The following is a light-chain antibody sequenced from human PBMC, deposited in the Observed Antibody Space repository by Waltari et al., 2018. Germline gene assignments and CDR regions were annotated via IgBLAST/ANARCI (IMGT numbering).Light chain of an antibody. CDR3: NSRDSSGKHYV. CDR1: SLRSYY. CDR2: GKD. J-gene: IGLJ1*01. V-gene: IGLV3-19*01. Sequence: SSELTQEPAVSVALGRTVRITCQGDSLRSYYATWYQQKPGQAPVLVIYGKDTRPSGIPDRFSGSSSGNTASLTITGAQAEDEADYYCNSRDSSGKHYVFGTGTKVTVL.